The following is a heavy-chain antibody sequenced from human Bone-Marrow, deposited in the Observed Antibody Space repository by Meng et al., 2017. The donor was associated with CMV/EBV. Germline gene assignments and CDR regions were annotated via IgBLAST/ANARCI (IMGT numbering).Heavy chain of an antibody. D-gene: IGHD6-13*01. CDR3: ARQTHYSTQVY. J-gene: IGHJ4*02. Sequence: GSLRLSCTVSGYSISSGYYWGWIRQPPGKGLEWIGSIYHSGSTYYNPSLKSRVTISVDTSKNQFSLKLSSVTAADTAVYYCARQTHYSTQVYWGQGTLVTVSS. CDR1: GYSISSGYY. CDR2: IYHSGST. V-gene: IGHV4-38-2*02.